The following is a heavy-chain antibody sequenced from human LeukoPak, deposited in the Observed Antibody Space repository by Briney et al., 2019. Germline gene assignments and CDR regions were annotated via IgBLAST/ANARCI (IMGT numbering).Heavy chain of an antibody. D-gene: IGHD6-13*01. CDR2: IYYSGST. V-gene: IGHV4-39*07. Sequence: SETLSLTCTVSGGSISSYYWGWIRQPPGKGLEWIGSIYYSGSTYYNPSLKSRVTISVDTSKNQFSLKLSSVTAADTAVYYCARGIAAAGASLFDYWGQGTLVTVSS. J-gene: IGHJ4*02. CDR3: ARGIAAAGASLFDY. CDR1: GGSISSYY.